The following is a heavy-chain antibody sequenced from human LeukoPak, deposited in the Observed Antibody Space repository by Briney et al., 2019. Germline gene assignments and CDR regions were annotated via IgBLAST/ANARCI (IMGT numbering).Heavy chain of an antibody. J-gene: IGHJ2*01. CDR3: ARGSRVGLTFRYWHFDI. CDR2: ANSVTGNI. D-gene: IGHD1-26*01. CDR1: GFSFTSYG. V-gene: IGHV1-18*01. Sequence: GASVKVSCKASGFSFTSYGISWVRRAPGQGLEWVGWANSVTGNIKYAQNYQDRVTMTTDAATSTAYMELRSLRSDDTAVYYCARGSRVGLTFRYWHFDIWGRGTRVTVSS.